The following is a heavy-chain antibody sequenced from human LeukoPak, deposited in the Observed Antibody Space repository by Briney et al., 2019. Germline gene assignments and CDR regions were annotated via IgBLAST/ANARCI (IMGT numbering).Heavy chain of an antibody. Sequence: TLSLTCAVSGGSISSGGYSWSWIRQPPGKGLEWIGYIYHSGSTYYNPSLKSRVTISVDRSKNQFSLKLSSVTAADTAVYYCARGRHYFDYWGQGTLVTVSS. CDR2: IYHSGST. CDR3: ARGRHYFDY. J-gene: IGHJ4*02. CDR1: GGSISSGGYS. V-gene: IGHV4-30-2*01.